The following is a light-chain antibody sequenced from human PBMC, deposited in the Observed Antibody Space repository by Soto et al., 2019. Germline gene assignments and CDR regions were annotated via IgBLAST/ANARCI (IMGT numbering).Light chain of an antibody. V-gene: IGKV1-5*03. CDR1: QSISSW. J-gene: IGKJ4*01. Sequence: DIQITQAPSTLSASVGDRVTTTCRASQSISSWLAWYQQKPGKAPKLLIYKASSLESGVPSRFSGSGSGTEFTLTISSLQPDDFATYYCQQYNSYLTLGGGTKVDIK. CDR2: KAS. CDR3: QQYNSYLT.